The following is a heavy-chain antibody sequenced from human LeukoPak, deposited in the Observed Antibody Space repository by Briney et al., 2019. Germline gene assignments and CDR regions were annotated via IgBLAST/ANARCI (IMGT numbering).Heavy chain of an antibody. Sequence: SETLSLTCIVSGGSIRTYYWSWNRQPPGKGLEWIGYISYSGSTNYDPSLKSRVTISVDTFKNQFSLKLSSVTAADTAVYYCARVHEGSSGWYRVIDYWGQGTLVTVSS. CDR1: GGSIRTYY. J-gene: IGHJ4*02. V-gene: IGHV4-59*01. D-gene: IGHD6-19*01. CDR3: ARVHEGSSGWYRVIDY. CDR2: ISYSGST.